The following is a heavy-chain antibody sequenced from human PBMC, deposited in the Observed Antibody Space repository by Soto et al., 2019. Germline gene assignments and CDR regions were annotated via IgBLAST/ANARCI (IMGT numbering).Heavy chain of an antibody. CDR2: IYHSGST. CDR3: ARGNYIVVVTSLYYYYGMDV. CDR1: GGSISSSNC. Sequence: PSETLSLTCAVSGGSISSSNCWSFVRQPPGKGLEWIGEIYHSGSTNYNPSLKSRVTISVDKSKNQFSLKLSSVTAADTAVYYCARGNYIVVVTSLYYYYGMDVWGQGTTVTVSS. D-gene: IGHD2-21*02. V-gene: IGHV4-4*02. J-gene: IGHJ6*02.